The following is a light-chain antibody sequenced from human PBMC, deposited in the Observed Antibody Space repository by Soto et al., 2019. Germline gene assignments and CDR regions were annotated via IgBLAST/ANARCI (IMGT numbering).Light chain of an antibody. J-gene: IGLJ2*01. CDR1: SSNIGSNT. Sequence: QSVLTQPPSASGTPGQRVTISCSGSSSNIGSNTVNWYQQLPGTAPQLLIYSNNQRPSGVPARFSGSKSGTSASLAIRGLQSEDEADYYCAAWDDSLNGHGVFGGGP. CDR2: SNN. CDR3: AAWDDSLNGHGV. V-gene: IGLV1-44*01.